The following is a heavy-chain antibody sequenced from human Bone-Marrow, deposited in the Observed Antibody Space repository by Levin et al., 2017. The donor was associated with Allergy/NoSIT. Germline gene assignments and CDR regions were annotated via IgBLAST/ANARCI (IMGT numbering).Heavy chain of an antibody. CDR3: ARVHNYDYVWGSYRPWFNWFDP. Sequence: SETLSLTCAVYGGSFSGYYWSWIRQPPGKGLEWIGEINHSGSTNYNPSLKSRVTISVDTSKNQFSLKLSSVTAADTAVYYCARVHNYDYVWGSYRPWFNWFDPWGQGTLVTVSS. J-gene: IGHJ5*02. CDR1: GGSFSGYY. CDR2: INHSGST. D-gene: IGHD3-16*02. V-gene: IGHV4-34*01.